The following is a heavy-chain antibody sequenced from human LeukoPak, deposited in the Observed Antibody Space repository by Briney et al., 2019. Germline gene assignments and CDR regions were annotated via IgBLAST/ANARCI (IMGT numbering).Heavy chain of an antibody. D-gene: IGHD3-22*01. V-gene: IGHV4-59*08. CDR2: MHYSGLT. Sequence: PSETLSLTCTVSGGSMSSSYWSWIRQPPGKGLEWIAYMHYSGLTNHNPSLKSRVTISVDTSRKQFPLRLSSVTAADTAVYYCARYDYDSGHPGSWFDPWGQGTLVTVSS. CDR1: GGSMSSSY. J-gene: IGHJ5*02. CDR3: ARYDYDSGHPGSWFDP.